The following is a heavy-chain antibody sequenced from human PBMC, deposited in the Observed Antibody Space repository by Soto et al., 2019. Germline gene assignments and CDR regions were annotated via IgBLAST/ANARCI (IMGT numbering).Heavy chain of an antibody. Sequence: PGGSLRLSCTASGFTFSSYGMHWVRQAPGKGLEWVAVISYDGSNKYYADSVKGRFTISRDNSKNTLYLQMNSLRAEDTAVYYCAKDIVPDRPYYYGMDVWGQGTTVTVSS. CDR1: GFTFSSYG. CDR2: ISYDGSNK. J-gene: IGHJ6*02. V-gene: IGHV3-30*18. D-gene: IGHD2-2*01. CDR3: AKDIVPDRPYYYGMDV.